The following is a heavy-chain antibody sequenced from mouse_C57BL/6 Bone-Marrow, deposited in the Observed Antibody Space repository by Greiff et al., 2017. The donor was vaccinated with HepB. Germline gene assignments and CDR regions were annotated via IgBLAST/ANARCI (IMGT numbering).Heavy chain of an antibody. CDR1: GYSFTGYY. Sequence: VQLQQSGPELVKPGASVKISCKASGYSFTGYYMNWVKQSPEKSLEWIGEINPSTGGTTYNQKFKAKATLTVDKSSSTAYMQLKSLTSEDSAVYYCARYRGYGSRTSYWYFDVWGTGTTVTVSS. J-gene: IGHJ1*03. CDR3: ARYRGYGSRTSYWYFDV. V-gene: IGHV1-42*01. D-gene: IGHD1-1*01. CDR2: INPSTGGT.